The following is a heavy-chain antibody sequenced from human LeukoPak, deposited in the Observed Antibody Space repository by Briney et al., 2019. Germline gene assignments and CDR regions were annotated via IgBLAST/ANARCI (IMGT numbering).Heavy chain of an antibody. Sequence: ASVKVSCKASGYTFISDDINWVRQATGQGLEWMGWMNPNSGNTGYAQKFQGRVTMTRNTSISTAYMELSSLRSEDTAVYYCARGQNDFWSGYLYYYYYGMDVWGQGTTVTVSS. CDR3: ARGQNDFWSGYLYYYYYGMDV. D-gene: IGHD3-3*01. CDR1: GYTFISDD. J-gene: IGHJ6*02. V-gene: IGHV1-8*01. CDR2: MNPNSGNT.